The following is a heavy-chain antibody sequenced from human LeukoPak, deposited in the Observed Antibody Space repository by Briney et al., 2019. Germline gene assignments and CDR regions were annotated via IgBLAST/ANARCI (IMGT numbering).Heavy chain of an antibody. Sequence: GASVKVSCKASGGTFSSYAISWVRQVPGQGLEWMGGIIPIFGTANYAQKFQGRVTITTDESTSTAYMELSSLRSEDTAVYYCARGSGSSGWYGGWFDPWGQGTLVTVSS. D-gene: IGHD6-19*01. CDR3: ARGSGSSGWYGGWFDP. CDR1: GGTFSSYA. J-gene: IGHJ5*02. V-gene: IGHV1-69*05. CDR2: IIPIFGTA.